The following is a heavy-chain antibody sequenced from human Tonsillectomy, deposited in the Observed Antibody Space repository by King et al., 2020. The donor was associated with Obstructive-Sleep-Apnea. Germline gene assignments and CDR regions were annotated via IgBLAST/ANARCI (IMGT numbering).Heavy chain of an antibody. D-gene: IGHD3-10*01. J-gene: IGHJ4*02. CDR2: LKQDGSEK. CDR3: ATEKTRGFDY. V-gene: IGHV3-7*03. Sequence: VQLVESGGGLVQPGGSLRVSCAASGFTFSNYWISWVRQAPGKGLEGVANLKQDGSEKYYVDSVKGRFTISRDNAKNSLYLQMNSLRVEDTAVYYCATEKTRGFDYWGQGTLVTVSS. CDR1: GFTFSNYW.